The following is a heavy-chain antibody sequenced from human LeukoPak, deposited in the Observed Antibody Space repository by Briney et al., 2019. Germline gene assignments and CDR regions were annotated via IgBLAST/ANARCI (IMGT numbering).Heavy chain of an antibody. V-gene: IGHV1-69*05. CDR2: IIPIFGTA. Sequence: SVKVSCKASGGTFSSYAISWVRQAPGQGLEWMGGIIPIFGTANYAQKFQGRVSLTRDMSISTAYMELSRLTSDDTAVYYCARDHNWGPDYWGQGTLVSVSS. CDR1: GGTFSSYA. J-gene: IGHJ4*02. CDR3: ARDHNWGPDY. D-gene: IGHD7-27*01.